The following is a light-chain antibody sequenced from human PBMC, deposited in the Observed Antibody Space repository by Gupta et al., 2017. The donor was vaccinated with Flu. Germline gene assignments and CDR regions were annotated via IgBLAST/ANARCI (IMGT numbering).Light chain of an antibody. J-gene: IGKJ1*01. CDR3: QQSYSVPWT. V-gene: IGKV1-39*01. CDR2: AAS. Sequence: DIQMTQSPSSLSASIGDRVTITCRASQSSSTYLNWYQQQPGKAPKLLIYAASSLQSGVPSRFRGSGSGTDFTLTITSLQSEDFATYDCQQSYSVPWTFGQGTKVDIK. CDR1: QSSSTY.